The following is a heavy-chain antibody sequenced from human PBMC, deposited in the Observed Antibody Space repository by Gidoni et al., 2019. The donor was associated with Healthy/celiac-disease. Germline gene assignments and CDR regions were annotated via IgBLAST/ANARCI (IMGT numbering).Heavy chain of an antibody. V-gene: IGHV1-69*01. Sequence: QVHLVQSGAEVKKPGSSLKVSCKASGCTFSSYAISWVRQAPGQGLEWMGGIIPIFGTANYAQKFQGRVTITADESTSTAYMEQSSLRSEDTAVYYCARGYTVTKNWYFDLWGRGTLVTVSS. D-gene: IGHD4-17*01. CDR1: GCTFSSYA. J-gene: IGHJ2*01. CDR3: ARGYTVTKNWYFDL. CDR2: IIPIFGTA.